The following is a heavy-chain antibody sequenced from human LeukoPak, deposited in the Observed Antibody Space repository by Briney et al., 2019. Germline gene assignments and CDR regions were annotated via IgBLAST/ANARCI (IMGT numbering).Heavy chain of an antibody. Sequence: GGSLRLSCAASGFTFSSYEMNWVSQARGKGLEWVSYISSSGSTIYYADSVKGRFTISRDNAKNSLYLQMNSLRAEDTAVYYCASGSYSSSWYSSYYYYGMDVWGKGTTVTVSS. D-gene: IGHD6-13*01. CDR2: ISSSGSTI. CDR3: ASGSYSSSWYSSYYYYGMDV. V-gene: IGHV3-48*03. J-gene: IGHJ6*04. CDR1: GFTFSSYE.